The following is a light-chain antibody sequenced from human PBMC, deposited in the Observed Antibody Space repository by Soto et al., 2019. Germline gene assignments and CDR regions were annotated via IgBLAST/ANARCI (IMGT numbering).Light chain of an antibody. CDR3: QQYNNWPPWT. CDR2: GAS. V-gene: IGKV3-15*01. Sequence: EIVMTQSPATLSVSPGERATLSCRASQSVSSNLAWYQQKPGQAPRLLIYGASTRATGIPARFSGSGSGTEFTILISSLQSEDFAVYYCQQYNNWPPWTFGQGTKVEIK. J-gene: IGKJ1*01. CDR1: QSVSSN.